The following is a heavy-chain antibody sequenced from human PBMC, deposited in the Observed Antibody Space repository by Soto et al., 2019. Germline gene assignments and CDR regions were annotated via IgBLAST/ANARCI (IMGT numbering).Heavy chain of an antibody. CDR3: ARDVGAFLSTIVY. J-gene: IGHJ4*02. CDR2: ISWNGDKT. V-gene: IGHV3-9*01. CDR1: GFIFDDYA. Sequence: LRLSCVVSGFIFDDYAMHWVRQTPGKGLEWVAGISWNGDKTGYAESVKGRFTIARDNARRSLFLQMDSLRVEDTAFYYCARDVGAFLSTIVYWGRGTLVTVSS. D-gene: IGHD3-16*01.